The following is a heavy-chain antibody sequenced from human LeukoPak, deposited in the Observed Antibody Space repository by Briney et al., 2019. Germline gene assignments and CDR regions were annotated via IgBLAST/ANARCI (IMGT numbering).Heavy chain of an antibody. Sequence: GGSLRLSCAASGFTFDDYGMSWVRQAPGKGLEGVSGINWNGGSTIYVDSVKGRLTISRDNAKNSLYLQMNSLRAEDTALYYCASALSNYVDYHYYYYMDVWGKGTAVTVSS. CDR3: ASALSNYVDYHYYYYMDV. CDR2: INWNGGST. D-gene: IGHD4-11*01. V-gene: IGHV3-20*04. CDR1: GFTFDDYG. J-gene: IGHJ6*03.